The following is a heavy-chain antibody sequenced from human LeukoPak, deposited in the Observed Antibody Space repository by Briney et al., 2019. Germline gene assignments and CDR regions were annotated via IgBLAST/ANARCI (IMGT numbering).Heavy chain of an antibody. Sequence: GGSLRLSCAASGFTFDDYTMHWVRQTPGKGLEWVSLISWDGGSTYYADSVKGRFTISRDNSKKSLYVQMNSLRAEDTALYYCAKSGGRGSGSVYYFDYWGQGTLVTVSS. J-gene: IGHJ4*02. V-gene: IGHV3-43*01. CDR1: GFTFDDYT. CDR2: ISWDGGST. D-gene: IGHD6-19*01. CDR3: AKSGGRGSGSVYYFDY.